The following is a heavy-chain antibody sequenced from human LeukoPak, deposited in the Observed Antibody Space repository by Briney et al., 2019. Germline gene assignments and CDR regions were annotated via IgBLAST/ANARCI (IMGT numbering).Heavy chain of an antibody. D-gene: IGHD6-13*01. J-gene: IGHJ4*02. CDR1: GGTFSSYA. CDR3: ARGLAAAGREYYFDY. CDR2: IIPIFGTA. Sequence: VASVKVSCKASGGTFSSYAISWVRQAPGQGLEWMGGIIPIFGTADYAQKFQGRATITTDESTSTAYMELSSLRSEDTAVYYCARGLAAAGREYYFDYWGQGTLVTVSS. V-gene: IGHV1-69*05.